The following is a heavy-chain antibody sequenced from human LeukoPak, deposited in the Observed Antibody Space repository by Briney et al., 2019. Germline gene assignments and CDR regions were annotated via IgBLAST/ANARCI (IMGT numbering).Heavy chain of an antibody. Sequence: PGGSLRLSCAASGFTFSSYGMHWVRQAPGKGLEWVAVISYDGSNKYYADSVKGRFTISRDNSKNTLYLQMNSLRAEDTAVYYCGKELRGYYYYYGMDVWGQGTTVTVSS. V-gene: IGHV3-30*18. CDR3: GKELRGYYYYYGMDV. CDR2: ISYDGSNK. J-gene: IGHJ6*02. CDR1: GFTFSSYG. D-gene: IGHD3-10*01.